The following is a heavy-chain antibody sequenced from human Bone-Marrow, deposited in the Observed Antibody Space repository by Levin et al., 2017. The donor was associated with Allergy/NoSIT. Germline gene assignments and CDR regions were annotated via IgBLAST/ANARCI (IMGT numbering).Heavy chain of an antibody. J-gene: IGHJ4*02. CDR3: AAEYYTGSSGFDY. CDR1: GFTFRSYT. CDR2: ITNTFSDK. Sequence: GESLKISCAASGFTFRSYTMNWVRQAPGKGLEWVSTITNTFSDKYYADSVKGRFFISRDDAESSLYLQMNSPTADDTAIYYCAAEYYTGSSGFDYWGQGTVVTVSS. D-gene: IGHD3-22*01. V-gene: IGHV3-21*01.